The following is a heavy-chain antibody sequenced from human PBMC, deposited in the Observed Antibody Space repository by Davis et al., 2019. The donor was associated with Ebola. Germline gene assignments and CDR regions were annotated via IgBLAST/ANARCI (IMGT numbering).Heavy chain of an antibody. V-gene: IGHV3-23*01. CDR1: GFTFSSYA. J-gene: IGHJ4*02. CDR2: ISGSGGST. Sequence: GGSLRLSCAASGFTFSSYAMSWVRQAPGKGLEWVSAISGSGGSTYYADSVKGRFTISRDNSKNTLYLQMNSLRAEDTAVYYCTMYSSSWYGGDYRGQGTLVTVSS. CDR3: TMYSSSWYGGDY. D-gene: IGHD6-13*01.